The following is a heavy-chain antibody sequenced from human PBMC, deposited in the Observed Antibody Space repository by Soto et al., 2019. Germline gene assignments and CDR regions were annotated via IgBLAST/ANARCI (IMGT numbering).Heavy chain of an antibody. CDR1: GYTFTSYA. D-gene: IGHD6-13*01. V-gene: IGHV1-3*01. CDR2: INAGNGNT. CDR3: ARFGIAAAAPFDY. Sequence: QVQLVQSGAEVKKPGASVKVSGKASGYTFTSYAMHCVRQAPGQRLEWMGWINAGNGNTKHSQKFQGRVTITRDTSASTAYMPLSSLKSEDKAVYYCARFGIAAAAPFDYWGQGTLFTGSS. J-gene: IGHJ4*02.